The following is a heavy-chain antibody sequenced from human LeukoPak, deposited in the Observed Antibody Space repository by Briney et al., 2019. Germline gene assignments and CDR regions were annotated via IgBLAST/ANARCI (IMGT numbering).Heavy chain of an antibody. CDR3: ASTFPYCSGINCAL. CDR1: GLTFINSW. J-gene: IGHJ4*02. V-gene: IGHV3-7*01. Sequence: GGSLRLSCAASGLTFINSWMSWVRQPPGKGLEWVANIHPNGGTKNYVDSVRGRFTISRDNAANSLYPQMNSLRVEDTAVYYCASTFPYCSGINCALGAQGILVTVAS. D-gene: IGHD2-15*01. CDR2: IHPNGGTK.